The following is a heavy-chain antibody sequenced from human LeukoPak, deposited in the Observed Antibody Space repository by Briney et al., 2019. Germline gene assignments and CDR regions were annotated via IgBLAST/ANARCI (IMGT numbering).Heavy chain of an antibody. J-gene: IGHJ4*02. V-gene: IGHV5-51*01. Sequence: GESLKISCKGSGYSFTNSWIAWVRQMPGKGLEWMGNIDPGDSDTTYSPSFQGQVTISADKSISTAYLQWSSLKASDSAMYYCARLMANTWGVFDFRGQGTLVTVSS. CDR3: ARLMANTWGVFDF. CDR2: IDPGDSDT. D-gene: IGHD5-24*01. CDR1: GYSFTNSW.